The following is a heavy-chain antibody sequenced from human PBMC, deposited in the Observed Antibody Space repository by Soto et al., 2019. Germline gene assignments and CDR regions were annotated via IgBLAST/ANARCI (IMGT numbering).Heavy chain of an antibody. V-gene: IGHV3-23*01. J-gene: IGHJ4*02. Sequence: EVQLLESGGGLVQPGGSLRLSCAASGFTFSAYAMSWVRQAPGKGLEGVSAISGTSPSTYYADSVQGRITISRDSSRKTLFLQMNTLRAEDTAVYFCAIRIFGVEYWGQGTQVTVSS. CDR3: AIRIFGVEY. CDR2: ISGTSPST. D-gene: IGHD3-3*01. CDR1: GFTFSAYA.